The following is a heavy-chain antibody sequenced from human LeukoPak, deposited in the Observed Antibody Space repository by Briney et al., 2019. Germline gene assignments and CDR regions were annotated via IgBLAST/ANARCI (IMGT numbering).Heavy chain of an antibody. J-gene: IGHJ5*02. V-gene: IGHV3-23*01. Sequence: GGSLRLSCAASGFTFSSYWMSWVRQAPGKGLEWVSAISGSGGSTYYADSVKGRFTISRDNSKNTLYLQMNSLRAEDTAVYYCAKDRELGYCSSTSCYNWFDPWGQGTLVTVPS. CDR1: GFTFSSYW. D-gene: IGHD2-2*01. CDR2: ISGSGGST. CDR3: AKDRELGYCSSTSCYNWFDP.